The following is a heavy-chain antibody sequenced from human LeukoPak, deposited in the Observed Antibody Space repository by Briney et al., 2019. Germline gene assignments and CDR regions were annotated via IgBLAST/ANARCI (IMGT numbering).Heavy chain of an antibody. CDR2: IIPIFGTA. CDR3: ARGGYYGSGSYYALDY. V-gene: IGHV1-69*01. J-gene: IGHJ4*02. CDR1: GGTFTSYA. Sequence: SVKVSYKASGGTFTSYAISWVRHAPGQGLEWMGVIIPIFGTANYAQKFQGRVTITADESTSTAYMELSSLRSEDTAVYYCARGGYYGSGSYYALDYWGQGTLVTVSS. D-gene: IGHD3-10*01.